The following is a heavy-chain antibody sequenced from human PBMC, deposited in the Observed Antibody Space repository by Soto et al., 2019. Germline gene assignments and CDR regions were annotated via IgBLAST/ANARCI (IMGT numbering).Heavy chain of an antibody. V-gene: IGHV4-59*01. D-gene: IGHD2-21*02. J-gene: IGHJ6*02. CDR1: GGSISGYY. CDR3: ARDLWGYCGTDCYPLDV. Sequence: SETLSLTCTVSGGSISGYYWSWIRQPPGKGLEWIGYMYNTGSTVYNPSFKSRVTISVDTSKNQFSLMLNSVTVAYTAVYYCARDLWGYCGTDCYPLDVWGQGTTVS. CDR2: MYNTGST.